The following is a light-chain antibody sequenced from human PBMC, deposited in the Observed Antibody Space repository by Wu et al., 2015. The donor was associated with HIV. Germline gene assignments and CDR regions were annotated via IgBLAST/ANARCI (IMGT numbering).Light chain of an antibody. CDR2: AAS. CDR1: QGISSY. Sequence: IRMTQSPSSLSASTGDRVTITCRASQGISSYLAWYQQKPGKAPKLLIYAASTLQSGVPSRFSGSGSGTDFTLTISCLQSEDFATYYCQQYYSYPALTFGGGTKVEIK. V-gene: IGKV1-8*01. CDR3: QQYYSYPALT. J-gene: IGKJ4*01.